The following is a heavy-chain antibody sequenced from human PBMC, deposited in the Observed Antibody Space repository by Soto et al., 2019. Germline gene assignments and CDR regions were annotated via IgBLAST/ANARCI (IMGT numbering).Heavy chain of an antibody. J-gene: IGHJ5*02. D-gene: IGHD5-18*01. CDR3: VRGWTATAGWANWFDR. V-gene: IGHV4-31*03. Sequence: QVQLQESGPGLVRPSQTLSLTCTVSGGFVSGEGDYWSWIRQYSGRGLEWIGYIHYRGTTYYNPSLKSRLTISVDTSKTQFSLRLTSVTAADTAVYYCVRGWTATAGWANWFDRWGQGTLVTVSS. CDR2: IHYRGTT. CDR1: GGFVSGEGDY.